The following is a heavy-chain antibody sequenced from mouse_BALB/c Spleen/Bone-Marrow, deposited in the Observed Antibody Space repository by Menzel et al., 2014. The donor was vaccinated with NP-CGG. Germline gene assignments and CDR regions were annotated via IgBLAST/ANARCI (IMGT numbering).Heavy chain of an antibody. J-gene: IGHJ2*01. CDR1: GYTFTSYV. CDR2: INPYNDGT. Sequence: EVQRVESGPELVKPGASVKMSCKASGYTFTSYVMHWVKQKPGQGLEWIGYINPYNDGTKYNEKFKGKATLTSDKSSSTAYMELSSLTSEDSAVYYCARPRQLGLPYYFDYWGQGTTPTVSS. V-gene: IGHV1-14*01. CDR3: ARPRQLGLPYYFDY. D-gene: IGHD3-2*01.